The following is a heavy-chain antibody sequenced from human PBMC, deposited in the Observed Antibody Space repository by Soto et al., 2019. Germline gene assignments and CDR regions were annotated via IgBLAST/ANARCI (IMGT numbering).Heavy chain of an antibody. CDR1: GYTFTSYG. CDR2: ISAYNGNT. Sequence: QVPLVQSGAEVKKPGASVKVSCKASGYTFTSYGISWVRQAPGQGLEWMGWISAYNGNTNYAQKLQGRVTMTTDTSTSTGYMELRSWRSDDTAVYYCARTGYVPPDYDYVWWSYRRCAYWGQGTLVTVSS. CDR3: ARTGYVPPDYDYVWWSYRRCAY. V-gene: IGHV1-18*01. J-gene: IGHJ4*02. D-gene: IGHD3-16*02.